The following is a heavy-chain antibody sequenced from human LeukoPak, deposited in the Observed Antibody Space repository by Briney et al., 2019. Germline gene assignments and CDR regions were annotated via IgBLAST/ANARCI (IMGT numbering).Heavy chain of an antibody. J-gene: IGHJ6*03. CDR3: ARGPANYDFWSGYYRDYYYYMDV. CDR2: INHSGST. D-gene: IGHD3-3*01. Sequence: SETLSLTCAVYGGSFSGYYWSWIRQPPGKGLEWIGEINHSGSTNYNPSLKSRVTISVDTSKNLFSLKLSSVTAADTAVYYCARGPANYDFWSGYYRDYYYYMDVWGKGTTVTVSS. V-gene: IGHV4-34*01. CDR1: GGSFSGYY.